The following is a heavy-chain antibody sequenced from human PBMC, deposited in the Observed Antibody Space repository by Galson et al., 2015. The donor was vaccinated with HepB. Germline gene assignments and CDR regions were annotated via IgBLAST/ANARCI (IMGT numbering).Heavy chain of an antibody. CDR3: AADEGYYYYGMDV. CDR2: ISYDGSNK. Sequence: SLRLSCAASGFTFSSYGMHWVRQAPGKGLEWVAVISYDGSNKYYADSVKGRFTISRDNSKNMLYLQMNSLRAEDTAVYYCAADEGYYYYGMDVWGQGTTVTVSS. J-gene: IGHJ6*02. V-gene: IGHV3-30*03. CDR1: GFTFSSYG.